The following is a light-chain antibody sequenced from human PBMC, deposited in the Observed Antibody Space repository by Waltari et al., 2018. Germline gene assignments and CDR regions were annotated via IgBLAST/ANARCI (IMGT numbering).Light chain of an antibody. CDR2: DVT. CDR1: SSDVGTSDY. V-gene: IGLV2-14*03. CDR3: SSYTTSSTVYV. J-gene: IGLJ1*01. Sequence: QSALTQPDSVSGSPGQSITISCTGTSSDVGTSDYVSCYQQHPGKSPKLMIYDVTKRPSGIANRFSGSKSGNTASLTISGLQAEDEADYYCSSYTTSSTVYVFGTGTKVTVL.